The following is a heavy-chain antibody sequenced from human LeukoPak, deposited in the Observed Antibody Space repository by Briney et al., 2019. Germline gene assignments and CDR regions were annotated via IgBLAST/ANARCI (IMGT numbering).Heavy chain of an antibody. CDR3: AKGYYDYVWGSYYFDY. CDR2: ISGSGGST. Sequence: PGGSLRLSCAASGFTFSNYNMNWVRQAPGKGLEWVSSISGSGGSTYYADSVKGRFTISRDNSRDTLYLQMNSLRAEDTAVYYCAKGYYDYVWGSYYFDYWGQGTLVTVSS. V-gene: IGHV3-23*01. J-gene: IGHJ4*02. CDR1: GFTFSNYN. D-gene: IGHD3-16*01.